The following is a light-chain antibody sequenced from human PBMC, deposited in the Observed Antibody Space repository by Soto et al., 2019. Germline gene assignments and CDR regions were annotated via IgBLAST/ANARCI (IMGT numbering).Light chain of an antibody. J-gene: IGKJ1*01. V-gene: IGKV1-9*01. CDR1: QGISSY. Sequence: DIQMTQSPSSLSASVAYRVTITCLASQGISSYFAWYQQKPRNAPKLLIYAASTLQSGVPSRFSGSGSGTEFTLTISSLQPEDFATDYCQQLNSYLWTFGQGTKVDNK. CDR2: AAS. CDR3: QQLNSYLWT.